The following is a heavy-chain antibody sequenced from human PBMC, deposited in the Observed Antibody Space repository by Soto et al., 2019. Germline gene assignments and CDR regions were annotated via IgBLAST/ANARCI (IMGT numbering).Heavy chain of an antibody. V-gene: IGHV4-30-2*01. CDR2: IYDSGST. D-gene: IGHD6-19*01. Sequence: QLQLQESGSGLVRPSQTLSLTCTVSGDSISRGGYSWTWIRQPPGKAPEWIGNIYDSGSTSYNPALTSRVTMSVDRSTNQFSLKLTSVTAADTAVYFCARGSSSYYDYGMDVWGQGTTVTVSS. CDR3: ARGSSSYYDYGMDV. CDR1: GDSISRGGYS. J-gene: IGHJ6*02.